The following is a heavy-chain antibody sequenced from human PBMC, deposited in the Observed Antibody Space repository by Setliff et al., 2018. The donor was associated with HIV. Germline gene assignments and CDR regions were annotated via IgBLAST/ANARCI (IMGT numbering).Heavy chain of an antibody. D-gene: IGHD1-26*01. J-gene: IGHJ3*02. CDR2: ISGYNGNT. CDR3: ARASGGNSVENGFDI. Sequence: GASVKVSCKTSGYTFTSYGISWVRQAPGQGLEWMGWISGYNGNTNYAQKFQGRLTMTTDTSTSTAYMELRGLTYDDTAVYYCARASGGNSVENGFDIWGQGTMVTVSS. CDR1: GYTFTSYG. V-gene: IGHV1-18*01.